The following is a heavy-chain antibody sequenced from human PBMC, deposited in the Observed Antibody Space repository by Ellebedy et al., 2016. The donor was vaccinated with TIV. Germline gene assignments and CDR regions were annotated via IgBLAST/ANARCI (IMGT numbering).Heavy chain of an antibody. CDR1: GGSISSYS. CDR2: MSYNGVT. V-gene: IGHV4-59*08. D-gene: IGHD6-13*01. Sequence: MPSETLSLTCAVSGGSISSYSWNWIRQHPGKGLEWIGYMSYNGVTEYNPSLRSRCTISVDTSKNHLSLKLSSVTAADTAVYYCTRRRSSSAWSDAFDIWGLGTMVTVSS. CDR3: TRRRSSSAWSDAFDI. J-gene: IGHJ3*02.